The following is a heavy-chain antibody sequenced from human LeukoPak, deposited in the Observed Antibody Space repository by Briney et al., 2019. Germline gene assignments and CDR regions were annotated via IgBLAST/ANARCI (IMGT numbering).Heavy chain of an antibody. D-gene: IGHD6-19*01. J-gene: IGHJ4*02. V-gene: IGHV3-74*01. CDR2: INSDGSST. Sequence: GVSLRLSCAASGFTFSSYCMHWLSQAPGKGLVWVSRINSDGSSTSYADSVKGRFTISRDNAKNTLYLQMNSLRAEDTAVYYCARALVAGIYYFDYWGQGTLVTVSS. CDR3: ARALVAGIYYFDY. CDR1: GFTFSSYC.